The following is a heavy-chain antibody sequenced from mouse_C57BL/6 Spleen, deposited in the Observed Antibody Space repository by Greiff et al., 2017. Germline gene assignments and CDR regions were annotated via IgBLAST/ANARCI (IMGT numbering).Heavy chain of an antibody. CDR3: TTHLRHD. Sequence: VQLKQSGAELVRPGASVKLSCTASGFNIKDYYMHWVKQRPEQGLEWIGRIDPEDGDTEYAPKFQGKATMTAATSSNTAYLQLSSLTAEDTAVYDCTTHLRHDWGQGTSVTVSS. CDR2: IDPEDGDT. D-gene: IGHD1-1*01. CDR1: GFNIKDYY. J-gene: IGHJ4*01. V-gene: IGHV14-1*01.